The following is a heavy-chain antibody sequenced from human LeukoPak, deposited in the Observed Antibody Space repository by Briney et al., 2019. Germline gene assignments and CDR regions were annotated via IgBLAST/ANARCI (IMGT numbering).Heavy chain of an antibody. CDR2: IYTSGST. CDR1: GGSISSGVYY. D-gene: IGHD3-3*01. V-gene: IGHV4-61*02. J-gene: IGHJ4*02. Sequence: SQTLSLTCTVSGGSISSGVYYWSWIRQPAGKGLEWIGRIYTSGSTNYNPSLKSRVTISVDTSKNQFSLKLSSVTAADTAVYYCVARKDYDFFLDYWGQGTLVTVSS. CDR3: VARKDYDFFLDY.